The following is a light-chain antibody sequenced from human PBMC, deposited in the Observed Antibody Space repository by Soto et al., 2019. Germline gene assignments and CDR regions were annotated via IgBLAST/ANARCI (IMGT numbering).Light chain of an antibody. J-gene: IGKJ2*02. CDR3: QQYNNWPRT. Sequence: EIVMTQSPATLSVSPGDRATLSCRASQSVGRNLAWYQQKPGQAPRLLIYGASLRATGIPARFSGSGSGTDFTLTISSLQSEDFAVYCCQQYNNWPRTFGQGTKLEIK. V-gene: IGKV3-15*01. CDR2: GAS. CDR1: QSVGRN.